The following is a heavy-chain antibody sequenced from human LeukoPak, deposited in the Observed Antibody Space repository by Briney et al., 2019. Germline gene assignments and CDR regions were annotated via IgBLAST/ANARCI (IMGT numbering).Heavy chain of an antibody. CDR3: ASSLIYRRYPFDP. V-gene: IGHV6-1*01. J-gene: IGHJ5*02. D-gene: IGHD1-1*01. Sequence: SQTLSLTCAISGDSVSSNSAAWNWIRQSPSRGLEWLGRTYYRSKWYNDYAVSVRSRITINPDTSKNQVSLQLNSVTPEDTAVYYCASSLIYRRYPFDPWGQGTLVTVSS. CDR1: GDSVSSNSAA. CDR2: TYYRSKWYN.